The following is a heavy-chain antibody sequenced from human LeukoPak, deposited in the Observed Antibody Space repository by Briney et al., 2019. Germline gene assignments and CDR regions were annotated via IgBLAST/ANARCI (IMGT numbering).Heavy chain of an antibody. J-gene: IGHJ4*02. CDR2: ISGSGGST. CDR1: GFNVSTNY. D-gene: IGHD2-15*01. V-gene: IGHV3-23*01. CDR3: AKDMKACSGGSCYSGLFDY. Sequence: GGSLRLSCAASGFNVSTNYVSWVRQAPGKGLEWVSAISGSGGSTYYADSVKGRFTISRDNSKNTLYLQMNSLRAEDTAVYYCAKDMKACSGGSCYSGLFDYWGQGPLVTVSS.